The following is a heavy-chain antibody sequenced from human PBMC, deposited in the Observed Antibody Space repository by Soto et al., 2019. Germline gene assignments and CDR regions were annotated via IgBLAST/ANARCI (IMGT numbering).Heavy chain of an antibody. J-gene: IGHJ6*02. Sequence: HPGGSLRLSCAASGFTFSSYGMHWVRQAPGKGLEWVANIKEDGSEKDYVDPVKGRFTITRDNAKNSLYLQMNNLRAEDTAVYFCTRKRFGMDVWGQGTTVTVS. V-gene: IGHV3-7*03. CDR1: GFTFSSYG. CDR3: TRKRFGMDV. CDR2: IKEDGSEK.